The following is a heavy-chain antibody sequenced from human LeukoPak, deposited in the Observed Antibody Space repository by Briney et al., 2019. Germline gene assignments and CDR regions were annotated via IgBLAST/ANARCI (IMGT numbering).Heavy chain of an antibody. V-gene: IGHV1-46*01. J-gene: IGHJ4*02. D-gene: IGHD3-16*02. CDR2: INPSGGST. CDR3: ARDVYDYVWGSYRYPFDY. Sequence: GASVKVPCKASGYTFTSYYMHWVRQAPGQGLEWMGIINPSGGSTSYAQKFQGRVTMTRDTSTSTVYMELSSLRSEDTAVYYCARDVYDYVWGSYRYPFDYWGQGTLVTVSS. CDR1: GYTFTSYY.